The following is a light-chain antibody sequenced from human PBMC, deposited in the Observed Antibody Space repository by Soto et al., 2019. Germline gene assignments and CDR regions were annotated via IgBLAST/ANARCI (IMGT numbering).Light chain of an antibody. CDR3: HQYNTWPLT. V-gene: IGKV3-15*01. Sequence: EIVMTQSPVALSVSPGERATLSCRASQAIGSDLAWYQQKPGQAPRLLISDVSTRATGIPARFNGSGSGTEFTLAISSLQFEDFAVYYCHQYNTWPLTFGGGTKVEIK. J-gene: IGKJ4*01. CDR1: QAIGSD. CDR2: DVS.